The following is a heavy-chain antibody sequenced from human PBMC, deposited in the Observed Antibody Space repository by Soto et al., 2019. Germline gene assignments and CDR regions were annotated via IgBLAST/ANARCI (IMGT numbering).Heavy chain of an antibody. Sequence: GESLKISCKGSGYSFTSYWIGWVRQMPGKGLEWMGIIYPGDSDTRYSPSFQGQVTISADKSISTAYLQWSSLKASDTAMYYCATGLGYCSGGSCQLDYWGQGTLVTVSS. CDR1: GYSFTSYW. CDR3: ATGLGYCSGGSCQLDY. D-gene: IGHD2-15*01. V-gene: IGHV5-51*01. CDR2: IYPGDSDT. J-gene: IGHJ4*02.